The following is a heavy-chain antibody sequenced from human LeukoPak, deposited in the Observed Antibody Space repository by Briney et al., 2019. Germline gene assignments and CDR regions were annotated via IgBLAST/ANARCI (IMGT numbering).Heavy chain of an antibody. Sequence: GASVKVSCKASGGTFSSYAISWVRQAPGQGLEWMGGIIPIFGTANYAQKFQGRVTITADESTSTAYMELSSLRSEDTAVYYCARSGYYYDSSGYSPFDPWGQGTLVTVSS. D-gene: IGHD3-22*01. CDR3: ARSGYYYDSSGYSPFDP. CDR2: IIPIFGTA. V-gene: IGHV1-69*13. J-gene: IGHJ5*02. CDR1: GGTFSSYA.